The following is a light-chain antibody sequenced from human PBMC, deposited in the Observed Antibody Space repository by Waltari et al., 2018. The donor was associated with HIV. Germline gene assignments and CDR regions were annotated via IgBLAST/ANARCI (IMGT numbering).Light chain of an antibody. CDR3: ASWDDSLNGPV. Sequence: QSVLPQPPSASGTPEQRVTIPCSGSTSNIGRNTVSWFQQFPGTAPKVLIYGKKQRPSGVPDRFSGSKSGTSASLAISGLQSEDEADYYCASWDDSLNGPVFGGGTKLTVV. CDR2: GKK. CDR1: TSNIGRNT. J-gene: IGLJ2*01. V-gene: IGLV1-44*01.